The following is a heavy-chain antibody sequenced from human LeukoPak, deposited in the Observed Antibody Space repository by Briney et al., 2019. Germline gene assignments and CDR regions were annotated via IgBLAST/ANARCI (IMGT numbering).Heavy chain of an antibody. CDR1: DGSFSGYY. V-gene: IGHV4-34*01. Sequence: PSETLSLTCDVYDGSFSGYYWSWIRQPPGKGLEWIGEINHRGSTNYNPSLKSRVTISVDTSKNQFSLRLNSVTAADTAVYYCARGNLWDYRRYYYYMDVWGKGTTVTVSS. D-gene: IGHD4-11*01. J-gene: IGHJ6*03. CDR3: ARGNLWDYRRYYYYMDV. CDR2: INHRGST.